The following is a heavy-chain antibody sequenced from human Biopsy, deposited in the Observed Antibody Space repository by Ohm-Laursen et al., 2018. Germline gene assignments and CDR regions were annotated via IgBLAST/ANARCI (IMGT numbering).Heavy chain of an antibody. CDR1: GGNLRSYG. Sequence: SSVKVSCKASGGNLRSYGISWVRQAPGQGLEWMGGIMPAFGVVNYGQNFEGRVTIDADDSTTTVDLSSLTSEDTAVYYCAREEAARVNDNYRYRLDHWGQGTTVVVSS. CDR2: IMPAFGVV. D-gene: IGHD6-6*01. CDR3: AREEAARVNDNYRYRLDH. J-gene: IGHJ6*02. V-gene: IGHV1-69*01.